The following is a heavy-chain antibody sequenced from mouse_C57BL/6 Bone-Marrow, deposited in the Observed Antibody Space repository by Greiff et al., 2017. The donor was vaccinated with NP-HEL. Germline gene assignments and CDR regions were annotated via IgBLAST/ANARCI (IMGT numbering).Heavy chain of an antibody. CDR1: GYSITSGYY. V-gene: IGHV3-6*01. CDR3: AREGPIYYDYDGGFAY. Sequence: EVQLQQSGPGLVKPSQSLSLTCSVTGYSITSGYYWNWIRQFPGNKLEWMGYISYDGSNNYNPSLKNRISITRDTSKNQFFLKLNSVTTEDTATYYCAREGPIYYDYDGGFAYWGQGTLVTVAA. J-gene: IGHJ3*01. CDR2: ISYDGSN. D-gene: IGHD2-4*01.